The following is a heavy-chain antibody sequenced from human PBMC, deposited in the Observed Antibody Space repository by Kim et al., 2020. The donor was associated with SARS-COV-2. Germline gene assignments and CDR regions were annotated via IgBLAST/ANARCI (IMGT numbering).Heavy chain of an antibody. CDR2: T. D-gene: IGHD4-4*01. Sequence: TTYNPSLKGRITMSIDTSKNQFSLRLNSVTAADTAVYFCTRGLHGSVGAYWGPGTLVTVSS. J-gene: IGHJ4*02. V-gene: IGHV4-4*07. CDR3: TRGLHGSVGAY.